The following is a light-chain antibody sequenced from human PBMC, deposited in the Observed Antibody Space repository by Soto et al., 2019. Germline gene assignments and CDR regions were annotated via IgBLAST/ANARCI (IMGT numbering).Light chain of an antibody. J-gene: IGLJ3*02. Sequence: QSVLTQPPSVSGAPGQRVTISCTGSSSNIGTSYDVRWYQQLPGTAPKLLIYGNSNRPSGVPDRFSGSKSGTSASLAITGLQAEDEADYYRQSYDSSLSGSVFGGGTKLTVL. V-gene: IGLV1-40*01. CDR2: GNS. CDR3: QSYDSSLSGSV. CDR1: SSNIGTSYD.